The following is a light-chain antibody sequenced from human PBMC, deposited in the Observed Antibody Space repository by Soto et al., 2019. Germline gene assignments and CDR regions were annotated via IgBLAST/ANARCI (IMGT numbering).Light chain of an antibody. CDR2: DVA. CDR1: GNDVGAYNY. CDR3: CSSAGGYTYL. J-gene: IGLJ1*01. V-gene: IGLV2-11*01. Sequence: QSLLRQPRSVSGSPGHSFTISCTGTGNDVGAYNYVSWYQQHPGRPPKLMIYDVARWPSGVPDRFSGSKSGNTASLTISGLQAEDEADSFCCSSAGGYTYLFGTGTKVTVL.